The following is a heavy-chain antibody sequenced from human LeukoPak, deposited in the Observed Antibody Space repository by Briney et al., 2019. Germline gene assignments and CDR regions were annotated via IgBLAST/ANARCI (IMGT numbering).Heavy chain of an antibody. J-gene: IGHJ6*02. Sequence: PSETLSLTCAVYGGSFSGYYWSWIRQPPGKGLEWIGEINHSGSTNYNPSLKSRVTISVDTSKNQFSLKLSSVTAADTAVYYCARPGATTDYYYGMDVWGQGTTVTVSS. CDR2: INHSGST. V-gene: IGHV4-34*01. CDR1: GGSFSGYY. D-gene: IGHD1-26*01. CDR3: ARPGATTDYYYGMDV.